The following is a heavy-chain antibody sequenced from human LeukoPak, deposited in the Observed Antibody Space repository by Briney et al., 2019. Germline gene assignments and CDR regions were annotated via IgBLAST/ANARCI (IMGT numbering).Heavy chain of an antibody. CDR2: INPKNGGT. V-gene: IGHV1-2*02. CDR3: ARPVVGDGTVAAQFEH. Sequence: ASVKVSCKASGYTFSGYYMQWVRQAPGQGLEWMGWINPKNGGTNSAQKFQSRVTMTRDTSTSTAYMELSRLISDDTAVYYCARPVVGDGTVAAQFEHWGQGTLVTVSS. J-gene: IGHJ4*02. CDR1: GYTFSGYY. D-gene: IGHD2-15*01.